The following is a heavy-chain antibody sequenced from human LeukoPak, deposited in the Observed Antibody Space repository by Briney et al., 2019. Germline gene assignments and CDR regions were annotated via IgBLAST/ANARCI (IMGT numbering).Heavy chain of an antibody. CDR3: AREGVLLWFGELFRTAFDI. CDR2: IYHSGST. V-gene: IGHV4-4*02. Sequence: SGTLSLTCAVSGGSISSGNWWSWVRQPPGKGLEWIGEIYHSGSTNYNPSLKSRVTISVDKSKNQFSLKLSSVTAADTAVYYCAREGVLLWFGELFRTAFDIWGQGTMVTVSS. J-gene: IGHJ3*02. D-gene: IGHD3-10*01. CDR1: GGSISSGNW.